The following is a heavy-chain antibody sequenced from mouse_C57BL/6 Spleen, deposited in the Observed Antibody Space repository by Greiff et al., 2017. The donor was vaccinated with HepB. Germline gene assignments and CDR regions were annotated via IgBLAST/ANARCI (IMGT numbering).Heavy chain of an antibody. CDR2: INPSSGYT. J-gene: IGHJ2*01. CDR1: GYTFTSYT. Sequence: VQRVESGAELARPGASVKMSCKASGYTFTSYTMHWVKQRPGQGLEWIGYINPSSGYTKYNQKFKDKATLTADKSSSTAYMQLSSLTSEDSAVYYCARRDDYDLFDYWGQGTTLTVSS. D-gene: IGHD2-4*01. CDR3: ARRDDYDLFDY. V-gene: IGHV1-4*01.